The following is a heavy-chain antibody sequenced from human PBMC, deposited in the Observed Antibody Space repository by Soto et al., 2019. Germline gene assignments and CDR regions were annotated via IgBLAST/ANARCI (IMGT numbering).Heavy chain of an antibody. CDR3: ARRSFYYYYYMDV. CDR2: IKQDGSEK. Sequence: SLRLSCAASGFTFSSYWMSWVRHAPGKGLEWVANIKQDGSEKYYVDSVKGRFTISRDNAKNSLYLQMNSLRAEDTAVYYCARRSFYYYYYMDVWGKGTTVTVSS. CDR1: GFTFSSYW. J-gene: IGHJ6*03. V-gene: IGHV3-7*01. D-gene: IGHD3-16*02.